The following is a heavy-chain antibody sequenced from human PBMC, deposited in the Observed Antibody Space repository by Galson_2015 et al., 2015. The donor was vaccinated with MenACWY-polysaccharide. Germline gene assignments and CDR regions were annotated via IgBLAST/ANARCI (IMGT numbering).Heavy chain of an antibody. CDR1: GYSFTSYW. J-gene: IGHJ4*02. D-gene: IGHD6-13*01. Sequence: QSGAEVTKPGESLQISCTGSGYSFTSYWIGWVRQMPGKGLEWMGVIFPGDSDTRYSPSFQGQVTIPADKSISTAYLQWSSLKASDTAMYYCARPSYSSSWNPFDYWGQGTLFTVSS. V-gene: IGHV5-51*01. CDR2: IFPGDSDT. CDR3: ARPSYSSSWNPFDY.